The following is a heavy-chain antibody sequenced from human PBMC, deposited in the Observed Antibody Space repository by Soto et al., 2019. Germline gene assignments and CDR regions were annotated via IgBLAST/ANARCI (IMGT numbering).Heavy chain of an antibody. CDR3: VSGYPWVGFDY. Sequence: PSETLSLPCTVSGGSISSSDYYWGWIRQPPGKGLEWIGNIYYSGSASYNPSLKSRVTISVDTSKNQVSLKLSSVTAADTAAYICVSGYPWVGFDYWGQGTLVTVSS. CDR2: IYYSGSA. J-gene: IGHJ4*02. D-gene: IGHD5-18*01. V-gene: IGHV4-39*01. CDR1: GGSISSSDYY.